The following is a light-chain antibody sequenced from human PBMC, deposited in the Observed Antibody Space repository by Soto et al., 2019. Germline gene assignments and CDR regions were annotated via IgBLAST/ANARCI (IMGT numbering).Light chain of an antibody. CDR1: QSISTW. Sequence: DIKMTQSPSTLSASVGDRVTITCRASQSISTWLAWYQQKPGKAPKVLIYKASSLESGVPSRFSGSGSGTEFILTISSLQPDDSATYYCQQYNSYSLTFGGGTKVEI. V-gene: IGKV1-5*03. CDR2: KAS. CDR3: QQYNSYSLT. J-gene: IGKJ4*01.